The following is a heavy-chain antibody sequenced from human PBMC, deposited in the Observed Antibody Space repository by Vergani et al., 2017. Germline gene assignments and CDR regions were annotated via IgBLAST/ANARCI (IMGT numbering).Heavy chain of an antibody. CDR1: GLSLSTSGMR. CDR3: ASGGNFISY. Sequence: QVTLKESGPALVKPTQTLTLTCTFSGLSLSTSGMRGSWIRQPPGKALEWLARIDWDDDKFYSTSLKTRLTISKDTSKNQVVLTMTNMDPVDTPTYYCASGGNFISYWGQGSLVTVSS. CDR2: IDWDDDK. J-gene: IGHJ4*02. D-gene: IGHD6-19*01. V-gene: IGHV2-70*04.